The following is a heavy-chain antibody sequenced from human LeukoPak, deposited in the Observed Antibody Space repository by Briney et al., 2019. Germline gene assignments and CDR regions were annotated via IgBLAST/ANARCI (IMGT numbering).Heavy chain of an antibody. CDR3: ASYCSAGSCRVSDGY. CDR2: IYSDSTT. D-gene: IGHD2-15*01. Sequence: GGSLRLSCAASGFSISGNHMSRVRQAAGKGLEWVSVIYSDSTTYYADSVKGRFTISRDNSKNTLYLQMKSLRAEDTAVYYCASYCSAGSCRVSDGYWGQGTLVTVSS. V-gene: IGHV3-53*01. CDR1: GFSISGNH. J-gene: IGHJ4*02.